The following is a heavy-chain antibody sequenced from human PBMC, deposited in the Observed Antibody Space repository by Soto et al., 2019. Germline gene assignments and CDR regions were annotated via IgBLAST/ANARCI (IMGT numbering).Heavy chain of an antibody. V-gene: IGHV3-23*01. CDR2: ISGSGGST. CDR1: GFTFSSHA. Sequence: GGSLRLSCAASGFTFSSHAMSWVRQAPGKGLEWVSAISGSGGSTYYADSVKGRFTISRDNSKNTLYLQMNSLRAEETAVYYCAKGRPYYDFWSGYYNAFEIWGQGTMVTVSS. CDR3: AKGRPYYDFWSGYYNAFEI. J-gene: IGHJ3*02. D-gene: IGHD3-3*01.